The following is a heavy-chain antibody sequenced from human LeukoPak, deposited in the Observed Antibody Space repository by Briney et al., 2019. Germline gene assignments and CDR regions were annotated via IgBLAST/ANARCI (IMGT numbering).Heavy chain of an antibody. CDR3: ARDGEMATIENYFDY. V-gene: IGHV4-39*07. Sequence: SETLSLTCTVSGGSISSSSYYWGWIRQPPGKGLEWIGSIYYSGSTYYNPSLKSRVTISLDTSKNQFSLKLSSVTAADTAVYYCARDGEMATIENYFDYWGQGTLVTVSS. CDR1: GGSISSSSYY. J-gene: IGHJ4*02. CDR2: IYYSGST. D-gene: IGHD5-24*01.